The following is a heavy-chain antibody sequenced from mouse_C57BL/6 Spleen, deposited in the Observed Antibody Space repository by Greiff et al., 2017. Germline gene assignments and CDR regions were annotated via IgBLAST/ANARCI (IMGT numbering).Heavy chain of an antibody. V-gene: IGHV3-6*01. CDR2: ISYDGSN. CDR3: ARVGYTYAMDY. CDR1: GYSITSGYY. D-gene: IGHD2-2*01. J-gene: IGHJ4*01. Sequence: EVQVVESGPGLVKPSQSLSLTCSVTGYSITSGYYWNWIRQFPGNKLEWMGYISYDGSNNYNPSLKNRISITRDTSKNQFFLKLNSVTTEDTATYYCARVGYTYAMDYWGQGTSVTVSS.